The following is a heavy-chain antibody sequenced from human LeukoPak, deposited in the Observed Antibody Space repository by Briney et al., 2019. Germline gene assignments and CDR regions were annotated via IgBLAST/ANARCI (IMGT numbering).Heavy chain of an antibody. CDR3: AKAGLRFLEWLQRAWFDP. J-gene: IGHJ5*02. CDR2: IRSDGSDT. D-gene: IGHD3-3*01. CDR1: GFTFSDTW. Sequence: GGSLRLSCAASGFTFSDTWMHWVRHAPGKGLVWVSRIRSDGSDTRYAESVKGRFTISRDNAKNTLYLQMNSLRAEDTAVYYCAKAGLRFLEWLQRAWFDPWGQGTLVTVSS. V-gene: IGHV3-74*01.